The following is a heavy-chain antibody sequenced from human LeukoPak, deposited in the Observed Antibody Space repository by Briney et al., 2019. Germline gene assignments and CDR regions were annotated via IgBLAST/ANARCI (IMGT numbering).Heavy chain of an antibody. D-gene: IGHD3-3*01. Sequence: PGGSLRLSCAASGFTFSSYGMHWVRQAPGKGLEWVAVIWYDGSNKYYADSVKGRFTISRDNSKNTLYLQMNSLRAEDTAVYYCAREITTHASFDYWGQGTLVTVCS. CDR2: IWYDGSNK. CDR3: AREITTHASFDY. CDR1: GFTFSSYG. V-gene: IGHV3-33*01. J-gene: IGHJ4*02.